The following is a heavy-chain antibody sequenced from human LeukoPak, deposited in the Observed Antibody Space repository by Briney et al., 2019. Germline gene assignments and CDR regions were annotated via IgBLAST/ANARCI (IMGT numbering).Heavy chain of an antibody. Sequence: ASVKVSCKASGGTFSSYAISWVRKAPGQGLEWMGGIIPIFGTADYAEKFQGRVTITADESTSTAYMELSSLRSEDTAVYYCARLGLHRNRGYFDYWGQGTLVTVSS. V-gene: IGHV1-69*13. CDR2: IIPIFGTA. CDR3: ARLGLHRNRGYFDY. D-gene: IGHD1-7*01. J-gene: IGHJ4*02. CDR1: GGTFSSYA.